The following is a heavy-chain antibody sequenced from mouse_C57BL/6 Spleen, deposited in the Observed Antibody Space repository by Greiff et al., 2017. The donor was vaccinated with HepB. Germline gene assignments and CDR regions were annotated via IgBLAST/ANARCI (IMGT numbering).Heavy chain of an antibody. Sequence: VQLQHSGAELAKPGASVKLSCKASGYTFTSYWMHWVKQRPGQGLEWIGYLNPCSGYTKYNQKFKDKATLTADKSSSTAYMQLSSLTYADSAVYYCAREVIYDGVPQFFAYWGQGTLVTVSA. J-gene: IGHJ3*01. CDR1: GYTFTSYW. CDR2: LNPCSGYT. D-gene: IGHD2-3*01. CDR3: AREVIYDGVPQFFAY. V-gene: IGHV1-7*01.